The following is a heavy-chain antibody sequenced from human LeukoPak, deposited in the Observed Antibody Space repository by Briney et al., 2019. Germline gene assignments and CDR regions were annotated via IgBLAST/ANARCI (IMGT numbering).Heavy chain of an antibody. CDR3: ARSPDTSGYYYYFDY. CDR1: GASISTYY. V-gene: IGHV4-59*01. Sequence: SETLSFTCTVSGASISTYYWSWIRQAPGKGLEWIGYVSSSGGTNYTPSLKSRVTISVDTSKNQFSLRLSSVTAADTAVYYCARSPDTSGYYYYFDYWGQGTLATVSS. J-gene: IGHJ4*02. CDR2: VSSSGGT. D-gene: IGHD3-22*01.